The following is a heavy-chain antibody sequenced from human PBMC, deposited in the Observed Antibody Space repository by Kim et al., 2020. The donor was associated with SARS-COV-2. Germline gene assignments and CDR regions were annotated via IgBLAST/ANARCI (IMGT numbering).Heavy chain of an antibody. J-gene: IGHJ4*02. CDR3: ASLKYDY. Sequence: DGSEKNGVDSVRGRFTISRDNAEKLLYLQMDSLRAEDTAVYYCASLKYDYWGRGALVTVSS. V-gene: IGHV3-7*01. CDR2: DGSEK.